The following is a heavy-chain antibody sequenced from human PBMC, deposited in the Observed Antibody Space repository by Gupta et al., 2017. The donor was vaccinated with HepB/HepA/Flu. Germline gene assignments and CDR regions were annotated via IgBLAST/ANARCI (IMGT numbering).Heavy chain of an antibody. CDR1: GSTFSSYG. CDR2: ISYDGSNK. V-gene: IGHV3-30*18. D-gene: IGHD3-3*01. CDR3: ANTPDYDFWSGVKYYYYYMDV. Sequence: QVQLVESGGGVVQPGRSLRLSCAASGSTFSSYGMHWLRQAPGKGLEWVAVISYDGSNKYYADSVKGRFTISRDNSKNTLYLQMNSLRAEDTAVYYCANTPDYDFWSGVKYYYYYMDVWGKGTTVTVSS. J-gene: IGHJ6*03.